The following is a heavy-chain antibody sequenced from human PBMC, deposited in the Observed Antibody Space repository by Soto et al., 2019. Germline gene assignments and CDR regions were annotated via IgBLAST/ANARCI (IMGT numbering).Heavy chain of an antibody. D-gene: IGHD6-13*01. CDR3: ARDRHAGSSSWYYFDY. CDR1: GGSISSYY. J-gene: IGHJ4*02. Sequence: SETLSLTCTVSGGSISSYYWSWIRQPPGKGLEWIGYIYYSGSTNYNPSLKSRVTISVDTSKNQFSLKLSSVTAADTAVYYCARDRHAGSSSWYYFDYWGQGTLVTVSS. V-gene: IGHV4-59*01. CDR2: IYYSGST.